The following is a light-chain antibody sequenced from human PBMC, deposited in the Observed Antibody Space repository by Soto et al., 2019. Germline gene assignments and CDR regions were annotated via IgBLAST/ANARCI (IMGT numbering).Light chain of an antibody. V-gene: IGLV2-23*01. Sequence: QSALTQPASVSGSPGQSITISCTGTTSDVGSYNLVSWYQQHPGKAPKLMIYEGSKRPSGVSNRFSGSKSGNTASLTISGLQAEDEGDYYCCSHAGSSIYVFGTGTKVTVL. J-gene: IGLJ1*01. CDR2: EGS. CDR3: CSHAGSSIYV. CDR1: TSDVGSYNL.